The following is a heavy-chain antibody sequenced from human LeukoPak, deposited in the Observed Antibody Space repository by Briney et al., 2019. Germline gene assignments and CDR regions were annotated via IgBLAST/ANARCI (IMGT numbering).Heavy chain of an antibody. J-gene: IGHJ4*02. D-gene: IGHD3-9*01. CDR1: GDTFSKYA. V-gene: IGHV1-69*05. Sequence: ASVKVSCEASGDTFSKYAVTWVRQAPGQGLEWMGNIVPVFGTPIYAQKFQGRVTITTDESRTTAYMELSSLRSEDTALYYCASRYTTSRHFDWDVDYWGQGTLLTVSS. CDR3: ASRYTTSRHFDWDVDY. CDR2: IVPVFGTP.